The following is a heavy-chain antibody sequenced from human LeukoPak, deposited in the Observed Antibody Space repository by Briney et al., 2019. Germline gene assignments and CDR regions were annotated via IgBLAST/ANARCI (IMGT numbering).Heavy chain of an antibody. CDR2: INPNSGGT. V-gene: IGHV1-2*02. CDR1: GGTFSSYA. CDR3: ATGIAARPAGLDY. Sequence: ASVKVSCKASGGTFSSYAISWVRQAPGQGLEWMGRINPNSGGTNYAQKFQGRVTMTRDTSISTAYMELSRLRSDDTAVYYCATGIAARPAGLDYWGQGTLVTVSS. D-gene: IGHD6-6*01. J-gene: IGHJ4*02.